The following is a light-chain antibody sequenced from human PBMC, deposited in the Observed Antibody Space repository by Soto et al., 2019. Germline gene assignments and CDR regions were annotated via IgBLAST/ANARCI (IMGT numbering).Light chain of an antibody. CDR1: QTINNY. CDR3: QQSYTTPRT. CDR2: AAS. J-gene: IGKJ1*01. Sequence: DIQMTQSPSSLSASVGDRVTITCRTSQTINNYLNWYQQKPGKAPRLLIYAASTLQSGVPSRFTGSGSGTDFTLTISSLQPEDFATYYCQQSYTTPRTFAQGNKVEIK. V-gene: IGKV1-39*01.